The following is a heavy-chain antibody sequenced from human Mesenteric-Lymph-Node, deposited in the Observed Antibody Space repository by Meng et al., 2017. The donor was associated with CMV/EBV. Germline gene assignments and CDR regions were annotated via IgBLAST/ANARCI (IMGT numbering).Heavy chain of an antibody. Sequence: GESLKISCAASGFTFNSYSMNWVRQAPGKGLEWVSYISSSSSTIYYADSVKGRITISRDNAKNSLYLQMNSLRAEDTAVYYCAKVAEDCGGGSCYPPPDYWGQGTPVTVSS. D-gene: IGHD2-15*01. CDR2: ISSSSSTI. CDR1: GFTFNSYS. V-gene: IGHV3-48*04. J-gene: IGHJ4*02. CDR3: AKVAEDCGGGSCYPPPDY.